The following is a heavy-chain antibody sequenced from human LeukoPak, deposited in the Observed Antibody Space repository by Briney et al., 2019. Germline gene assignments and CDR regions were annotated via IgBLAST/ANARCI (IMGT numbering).Heavy chain of an antibody. V-gene: IGHV4-61*02. CDR2: ISSSGST. CDR1: GDSISSGDYY. J-gene: IGHJ4*02. CDR3: ERVPRPTYCGGDCSVYYYFDY. D-gene: IGHD2-21*02. Sequence: SETLSLTCTVSGDSISSGDYYWSWIRQPAGKGLEWIGRISSSGSTNYNPSLKSRVTISVDTSKTYFSLKLTSVTAADTAVYYCERVPRPTYCGGDCSVYYYFDYWRQGTQVTVSS.